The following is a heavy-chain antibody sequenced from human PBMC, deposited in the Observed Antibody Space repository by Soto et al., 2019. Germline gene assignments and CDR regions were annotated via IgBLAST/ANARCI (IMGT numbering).Heavy chain of an antibody. Sequence: QVQLQESGPGLVKPSQTLSLTCTVSGGSISSGENFWNWIRQSPVKGLEWIGYIHHSGSTYYNPTLKSRLTISVDTSKNQISLKLNSVTAADTAGYYCARDTGTYPYYFDYWGQGTPVTVSS. J-gene: IGHJ4*02. V-gene: IGHV4-30-4*01. CDR1: GGSISSGENF. CDR2: IHHSGST. CDR3: ARDTGTYPYYFDY.